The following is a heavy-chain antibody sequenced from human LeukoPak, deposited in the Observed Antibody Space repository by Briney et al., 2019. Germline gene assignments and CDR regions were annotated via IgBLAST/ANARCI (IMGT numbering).Heavy chain of an antibody. J-gene: IGHJ6*02. D-gene: IGHD2-2*01. CDR1: GFTFSGYW. Sequence: GGSLRLSCAASGFTFSGYWMHWVRQAPGKGLVWVSRINSDGSSTSYADSVKGRFTISRDNAKNTLYLQMNSLRAEDTAVYYCARDQKKYCSSTSCFHYGMDVWGQGTTVTVSS. CDR2: INSDGSST. V-gene: IGHV3-74*01. CDR3: ARDQKKYCSSTSCFHYGMDV.